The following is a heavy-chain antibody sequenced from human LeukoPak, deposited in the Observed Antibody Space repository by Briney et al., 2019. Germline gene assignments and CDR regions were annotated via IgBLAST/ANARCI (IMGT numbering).Heavy chain of an antibody. CDR3: ATYSSGWYFLWDY. Sequence: SETLSLTCTVSGYSISSGYYWGWIRQPPGQGLEWIGSIYHSGSPYYNPSLKSRVTISVDTSKHQFSLKLSSVTAADTAVYYCATYSSGWYFLWDYWGQGTLVTVSS. V-gene: IGHV4-38-2*02. CDR1: GYSISSGYY. D-gene: IGHD6-19*01. J-gene: IGHJ4*02. CDR2: IYHSGSP.